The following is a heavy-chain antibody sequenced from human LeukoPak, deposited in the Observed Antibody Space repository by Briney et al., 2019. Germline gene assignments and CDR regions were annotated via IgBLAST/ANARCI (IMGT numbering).Heavy chain of an antibody. J-gene: IGHJ4*02. CDR2: IYYSGST. CDR3: ARDSSSWSTDYFDY. V-gene: IGHV4-59*02. D-gene: IGHD6-13*01. Sequence: SETPSLTCTVSGGSVSSYFWSWIRQPPGKGLEWIGYIYYSGSTNYNPSLKSRVTISLDTSENQFSLNLSSVTAADTAVYYCARDSSSWSTDYFDYWGQGTLVTVSS. CDR1: GGSVSSYF.